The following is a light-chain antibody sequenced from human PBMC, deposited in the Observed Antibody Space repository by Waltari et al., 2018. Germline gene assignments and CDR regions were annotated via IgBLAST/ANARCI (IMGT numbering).Light chain of an antibody. Sequence: EVVLTQSPATLSLSPGERATLSCRASQSVGNYLAWFQQKPGQAPKLLIHDASDRATGIPARIRGSGSGTDFTLTISNLEPEDFAVYYCQQRANWPPTFGPETKVDIK. CDR1: QSVGNY. CDR3: QQRANWPPT. J-gene: IGKJ3*01. CDR2: DAS. V-gene: IGKV3-11*01.